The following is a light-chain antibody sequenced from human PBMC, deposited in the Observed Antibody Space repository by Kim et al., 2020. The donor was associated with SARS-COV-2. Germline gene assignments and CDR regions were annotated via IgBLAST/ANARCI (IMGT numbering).Light chain of an antibody. CDR2: AVS. CDR3: SSYAGSNGVV. CDR1: SNDVGGSNY. J-gene: IGLJ2*01. Sequence: QSALTQPPSASGSPGQSVTISCTGTSNDVGGSNYVSWYQQHPGKAPKLMIYAVSERPSGVPDRVSGSKSGNTASLTVSGLQAEDEADYYRSSYAGSNGVVFGGGTQLTVL. V-gene: IGLV2-8*01.